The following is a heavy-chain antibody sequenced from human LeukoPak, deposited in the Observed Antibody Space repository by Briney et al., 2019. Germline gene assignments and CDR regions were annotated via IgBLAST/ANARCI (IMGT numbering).Heavy chain of an antibody. V-gene: IGHV5-51*01. CDR1: GYTFTTYW. CDR3: ARRGSDYGDFDY. D-gene: IGHD4-17*01. CDR2: ICPGDSDT. Sequence: KHGESLKISCKGSGYTFTTYWIAWVRQMPGKGLEWMGLICPGDSDTRYSPSFQGQVTFSADKSVNTAYLEWSSLKASDTAMYYCARRGSDYGDFDYWGQGTLVTVSS. J-gene: IGHJ4*02.